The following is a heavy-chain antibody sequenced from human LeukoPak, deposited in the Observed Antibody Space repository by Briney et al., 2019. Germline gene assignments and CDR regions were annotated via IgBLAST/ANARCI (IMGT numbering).Heavy chain of an antibody. J-gene: IGHJ6*03. V-gene: IGHV4-34*01. Sequence: SETLSLTCAVYGGSFSGYYWSWIRQPPGKGLEWIGEINHSGSTNYNPSLKSRVTISVDTSKNQFSLKLSSVTAADTAVYYCARDKAYYDFWSGYYTGYYYYYMDVWGKGTTVTVSS. D-gene: IGHD3-3*01. CDR2: INHSGST. CDR1: GGSFSGYY. CDR3: ARDKAYYDFWSGYYTGYYYYYMDV.